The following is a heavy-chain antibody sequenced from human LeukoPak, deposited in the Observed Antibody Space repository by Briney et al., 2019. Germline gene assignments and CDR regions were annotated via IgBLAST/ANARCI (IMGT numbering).Heavy chain of an antibody. V-gene: IGHV3-30*18. Sequence: GGSLRLSCAASGFTFSSYGMHWVRQAPGKGLEWVAVISYDGSNKYYADSVKGRFTISRDNSKNTLYLQMNSLRAEDTAVYYCAKDPQGYSSSWYNYYYGMDVWGQGTTVTVSS. CDR2: ISYDGSNK. J-gene: IGHJ6*02. CDR3: AKDPQGYSSSWYNYYYGMDV. CDR1: GFTFSSYG. D-gene: IGHD6-13*01.